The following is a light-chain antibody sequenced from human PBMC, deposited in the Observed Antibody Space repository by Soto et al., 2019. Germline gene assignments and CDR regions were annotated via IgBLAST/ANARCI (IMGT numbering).Light chain of an antibody. CDR3: NSYTNTAARV. CDR2: EVS. CDR1: SSDVGAHNF. V-gene: IGLV2-14*01. Sequence: ALTQPASVSGSPGQSITISCTGTSSDVGAHNFVSWYQQHPGKAPKLMIYEVSNRPSGVSDRFSGSKSGNTASLTISGLQAEDEADYYCNSYTNTAARVFXTGTKVTVL. J-gene: IGLJ1*01.